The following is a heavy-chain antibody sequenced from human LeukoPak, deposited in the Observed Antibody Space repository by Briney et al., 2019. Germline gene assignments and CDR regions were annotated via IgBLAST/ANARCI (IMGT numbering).Heavy chain of an antibody. Sequence: SETLSLTCAVYGGSFSGYYWSWLRQPPGKGLEWLGEINHSGGTNCNPSLKSRVTISVDTSKNQFSLKLSSVTAADTAVYYCAREVPQLRFRFGGYGYWGQGTLVTVSS. CDR2: INHSGGT. CDR1: GGSFSGYY. J-gene: IGHJ4*02. CDR3: AREVPQLRFRFGGYGY. V-gene: IGHV4-34*01. D-gene: IGHD3-3*01.